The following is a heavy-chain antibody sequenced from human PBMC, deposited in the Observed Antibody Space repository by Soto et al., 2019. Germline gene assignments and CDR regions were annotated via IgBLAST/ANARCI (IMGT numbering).Heavy chain of an antibody. J-gene: IGHJ4*02. CDR2: IYYSGST. CDR1: GGSVSSGSYY. Sequence: SETLSLTCTVSGGSVSSGSYYWSWIRQPPGKGLEWIGYIYYSGSTNYNPSLKSRVTISVDTSKNQFSLKLSSVTAADTAVYYCARESLYLYRPNIYYFDYWGQGTLVTVSS. CDR3: ARESLYLYRPNIYYFDY. V-gene: IGHV4-61*01. D-gene: IGHD3-9*01.